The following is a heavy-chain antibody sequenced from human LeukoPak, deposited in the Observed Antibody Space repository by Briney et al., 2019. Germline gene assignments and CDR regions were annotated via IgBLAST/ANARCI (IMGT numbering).Heavy chain of an antibody. D-gene: IGHD6-13*01. J-gene: IGHJ4*02. CDR3: ARAAAGTRFDY. V-gene: IGHV2-5*01. CDR2: IYWNDDK. CDR1: GGSISSYYW. Sequence: TLSLTCTVSGGSISSYYWSWIRQPPGKALEWLALIYWNDDKRYSPSLKSRLTITKDTSKNQVVLTMTNMDPVDTATYYCARAAAGTRFDYWGQGTLVTVSS.